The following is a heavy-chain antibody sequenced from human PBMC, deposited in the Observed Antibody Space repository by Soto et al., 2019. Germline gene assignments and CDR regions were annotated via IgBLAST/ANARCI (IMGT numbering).Heavy chain of an antibody. CDR1: GFTFSSYA. D-gene: IGHD2-15*01. V-gene: IGHV3-30-3*01. Sequence: QVQLVESGGGVVQPGRSLRLSCAASGFTFSSYAMHWVRQAPGKGLEWVAVISYDGSNKYYADSVKGRFTISRDNSKNALYLQMNSLRAEDTAVYYCAGGYCSGGSCRENYYYGMDVGGQGTTVTVSS. J-gene: IGHJ6*02. CDR3: AGGYCSGGSCRENYYYGMDV. CDR2: ISYDGSNK.